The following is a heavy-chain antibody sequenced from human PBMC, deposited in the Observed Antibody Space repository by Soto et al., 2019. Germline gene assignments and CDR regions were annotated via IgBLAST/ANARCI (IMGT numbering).Heavy chain of an antibody. CDR1: GGSFSGYY. J-gene: IGHJ4*02. CDR2: INHSGST. V-gene: IGHV4-34*01. D-gene: IGHD3-9*01. Sequence: SETLSLTCAVYGGSFSGYYWSWIRQPPGKGLEWIGEINHSGSTNYNPSLKSRVTISVDTSKNQFSLKLSSVTAADTAVYYCARRYFDWFAVDYFDYWGQGTLVTVSS. CDR3: ARRYFDWFAVDYFDY.